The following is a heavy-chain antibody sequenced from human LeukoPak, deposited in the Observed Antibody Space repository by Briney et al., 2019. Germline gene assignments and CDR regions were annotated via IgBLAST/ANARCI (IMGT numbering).Heavy chain of an antibody. Sequence: RAGGSLRLSCAASGFTVSSNYVSWVRQAPGKGLEWVSVIYSGGSTYYADSVKGRFTISRDNSKNTLNLQMNSLRAEDTAVYYCAKTGNPPTGDYWGQGTLVTVSS. J-gene: IGHJ4*02. CDR2: IYSGGST. CDR3: AKTGNPPTGDY. V-gene: IGHV3-53*01. CDR1: GFTVSSNY. D-gene: IGHD1-1*01.